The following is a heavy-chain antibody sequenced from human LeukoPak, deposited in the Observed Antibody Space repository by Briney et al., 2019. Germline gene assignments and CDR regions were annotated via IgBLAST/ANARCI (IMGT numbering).Heavy chain of an antibody. Sequence: GASVTVSCKASGYIFTIYYIHWVRQAPGQGLEWMGIINPSGGTTSYAQKFQGRVSMTRDTSTSTVYMELSSLRSEDTAVYYCARDNRGERTPGWGYGGFDSGGQGTMVSVSS. CDR3: ARDNRGERTPGWGYGGFDS. V-gene: IGHV1-46*01. CDR1: GYIFTIYY. J-gene: IGHJ3*02. CDR2: INPSGGTT. D-gene: IGHD3-16*01.